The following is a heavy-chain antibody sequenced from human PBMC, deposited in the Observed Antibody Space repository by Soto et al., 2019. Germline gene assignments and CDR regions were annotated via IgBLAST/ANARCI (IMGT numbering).Heavy chain of an antibody. CDR2: INTDGSNT. CDR1: GLTFNRYW. D-gene: IGHD2-15*01. J-gene: IGHJ5*02. Sequence: GSLRLSCAAPGLTFNRYWMHWVRHAPGKGLVWVSHINTDGSNTNYADSVKGRFTISRDNAKSTLFLQMNSLRDEDTAVYYCAREFCSGGNCYTYYFDPWGQGIPVTVSS. V-gene: IGHV3-74*01. CDR3: AREFCSGGNCYTYYFDP.